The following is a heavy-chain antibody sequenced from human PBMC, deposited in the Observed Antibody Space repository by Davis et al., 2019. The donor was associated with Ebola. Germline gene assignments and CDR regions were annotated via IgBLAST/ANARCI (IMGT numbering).Heavy chain of an antibody. CDR1: GGSISSSNW. D-gene: IGHD3-10*01. Sequence: SETLSLTCAVSGGSISSSNWWSWVRQPPGKGLEWIGEIYHSGSTNYNPSLKSRVTISVDKSKNQFSPKLSSVTAADTAVYYCARVSGSYYTDYFDYWGQGTLVTVSS. CDR3: ARVSGSYYTDYFDY. J-gene: IGHJ4*02. CDR2: IYHSGST. V-gene: IGHV4-4*02.